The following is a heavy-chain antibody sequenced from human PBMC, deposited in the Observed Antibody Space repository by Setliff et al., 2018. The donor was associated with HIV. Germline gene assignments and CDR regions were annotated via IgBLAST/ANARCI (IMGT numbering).Heavy chain of an antibody. CDR2: ISSSTSYI. CDR1: RFIFSSYS. Sequence: PGGSLRLSCAASRFIFSSYSMNWVRQAPGKGLEWVSSISSSTSYIFYADSVKGRFTISRDNAKNSLYLQMNSLRVDDTAIYYCATDVDNAFNIWGQGTMVTVSS. V-gene: IGHV3-21*01. D-gene: IGHD1-1*01. CDR3: ATDVDNAFNI. J-gene: IGHJ3*02.